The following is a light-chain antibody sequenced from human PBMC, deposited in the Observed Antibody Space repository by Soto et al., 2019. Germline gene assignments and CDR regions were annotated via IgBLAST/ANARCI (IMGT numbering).Light chain of an antibody. CDR3: QQSLTIPYT. Sequence: DIQMTQSPSSLSASVGDRVTITCRASQTISTHLNWYQQKPGKAPKLLIYAASTLQSGVPTRFSGSRSGTDFTLTINSLQPEDFATYYCQQSLTIPYTFGQGTKLAIK. J-gene: IGKJ2*01. V-gene: IGKV1-39*01. CDR1: QTISTH. CDR2: AAS.